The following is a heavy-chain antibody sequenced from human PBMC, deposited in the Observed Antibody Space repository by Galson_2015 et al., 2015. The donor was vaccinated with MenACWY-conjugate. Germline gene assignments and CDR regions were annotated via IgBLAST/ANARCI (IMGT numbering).Heavy chain of an antibody. J-gene: IGHJ3*01. CDR3: ARAKEQWLSKTFDH. D-gene: IGHD6-19*01. CDR1: GFTFDDKD. CDR2: ISWDSGSI. V-gene: IGHV3-9*01. Sequence: SLRLSCAGSGFTFDDKDMHWVRQAPGKGLEWVSGISWDSGSIDYADSVKGRFIISRDNAKNSLLLQMDSLRAEDTALYYCARAKEQWLSKTFDHWGQGTMVTVTS.